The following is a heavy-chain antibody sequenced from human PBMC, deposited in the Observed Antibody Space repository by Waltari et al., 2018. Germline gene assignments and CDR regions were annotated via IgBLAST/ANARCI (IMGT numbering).Heavy chain of an antibody. CDR3: ARDPSPTVVTRSFDY. J-gene: IGHJ4*02. CDR2: INPNSGGT. V-gene: IGHV1-2*02. D-gene: IGHD4-17*01. Sequence: QVQLVQSGAEVKKPGASVKVSCKASGYTFTGYYMHWVRQAPGQGLEWMGWINPNSGGTNYAQKFQGRVTMTRDTSISTAYMELSRLRSDDTAVYYCARDPSPTVVTRSFDYWGQGTLVTVSS. CDR1: GYTFTGYY.